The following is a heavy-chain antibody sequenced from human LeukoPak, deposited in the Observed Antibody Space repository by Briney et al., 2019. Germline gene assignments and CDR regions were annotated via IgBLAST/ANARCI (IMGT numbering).Heavy chain of an antibody. CDR1: GFTFSSYS. Sequence: GVSLRLSCAASGFTFSSYSMNWVRQAPGKGLEWVSSISSSSSYIYYADSVKGRFTISRDNAKNSLYLQMNSLRAEDTAVYYCAREDYGGNSGWDYWGQGTLVTVSS. CDR3: AREDYGGNSGWDY. J-gene: IGHJ4*02. D-gene: IGHD4-23*01. CDR2: ISSSSSYI. V-gene: IGHV3-21*01.